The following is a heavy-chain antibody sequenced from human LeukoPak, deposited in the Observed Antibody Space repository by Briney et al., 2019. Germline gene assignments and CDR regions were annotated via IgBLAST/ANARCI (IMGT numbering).Heavy chain of an antibody. CDR2: KYARGSS. Sequence: KSSETLSLTCTVSGGSISNYYWSWIRQPAGKGLEWIGRKYARGSSNYNPPVQSRVTISVDTSKNQFSLKLRSVTAADTAVYYCARGRYCSADICTGGDSFDIWGQGTMVSVSP. D-gene: IGHD2-15*01. J-gene: IGHJ3*02. CDR3: ARGRYCSADICTGGDSFDI. V-gene: IGHV4-4*07. CDR1: GGSISNYY.